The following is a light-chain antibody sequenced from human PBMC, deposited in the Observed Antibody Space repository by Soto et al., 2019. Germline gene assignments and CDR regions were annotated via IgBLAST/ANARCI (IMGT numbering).Light chain of an antibody. V-gene: IGKV3-20*01. CDR1: QNIRSS. CDR2: SSY. Sequence: EIVMTQSPASLSASPGERVTLSCRASQNIRSSLAWYQQKPGQAPRLLIHSSYTRATGIPDRFGGSGSGTDFTLTISRVEPEDFAVYYCQQYGSSLTFGLGTKVDIK. CDR3: QQYGSSLT. J-gene: IGKJ1*01.